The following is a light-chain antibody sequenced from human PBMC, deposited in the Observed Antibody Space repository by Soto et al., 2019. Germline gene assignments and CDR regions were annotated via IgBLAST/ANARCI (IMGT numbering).Light chain of an antibody. Sequence: EIVLTQSPGTLSLSPGERATLSCRASQSVSSSYLAWYQQKPGQAPRLLIYCASSWATGIPDRFIGSGSGTDFTLTISRLEPEDFAVYYCQQYCSSPPGITFGQGTRLEIK. V-gene: IGKV3-20*01. CDR3: QQYCSSPPGIT. CDR1: QSVSSSY. CDR2: CAS. J-gene: IGKJ5*01.